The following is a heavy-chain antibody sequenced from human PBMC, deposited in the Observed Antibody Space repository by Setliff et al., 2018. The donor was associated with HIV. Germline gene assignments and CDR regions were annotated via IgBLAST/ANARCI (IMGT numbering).Heavy chain of an antibody. V-gene: IGHV3-7*01. CDR1: GFTFSNSW. D-gene: IGHD4-17*01. CDR2: IKKDGSDK. CDR3: VRESLTTVSSY. Sequence: GGSLRLSCAASGFTFSNSWMTWVRQAPGKGLEWVANIKKDGSDKFYVDSVKGRFAISRDNAKNSLNLQMNSLRAEDTAVYYCVRESLTTVSSYWGQGTLVTVSS. J-gene: IGHJ4*02.